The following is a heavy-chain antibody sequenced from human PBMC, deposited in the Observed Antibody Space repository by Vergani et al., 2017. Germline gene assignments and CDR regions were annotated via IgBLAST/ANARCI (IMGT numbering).Heavy chain of an antibody. CDR2: ISGSGGST. CDR3: AKIPVYSGTYFDY. V-gene: IGHV3-23*01. D-gene: IGHD5-12*01. J-gene: IGHJ4*02. Sequence: EVQLLESGGGLVQPGGSLRLSCAASGFTFSSYAMSWVRQAPGKGLEWVSAISGSGGSTYYADSVKGRFTISRDNSKNTLYLQMNSLRAEDTVVYYCAKIPVYSGTYFDYWGQGTLVTVSS. CDR1: GFTFSSYA.